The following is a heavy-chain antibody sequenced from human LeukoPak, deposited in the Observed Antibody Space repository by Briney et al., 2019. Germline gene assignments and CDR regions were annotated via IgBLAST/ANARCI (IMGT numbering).Heavy chain of an antibody. CDR2: INPTSGGT. CDR1: GYTFTGYY. D-gene: IGHD4-23*01. J-gene: IGHJ3*02. Sequence: GASVKVSCKASGYTFTGYYMHWVRQAPGQGLEWMGWINPTSGGTNYAQKFQGRVTMTRDTSISTAYMELSSLRSEDTAVYYCAKKGDDYGGNTRVDDAFDIWGQGTMVTVSS. V-gene: IGHV1-2*02. CDR3: AKKGDDYGGNTRVDDAFDI.